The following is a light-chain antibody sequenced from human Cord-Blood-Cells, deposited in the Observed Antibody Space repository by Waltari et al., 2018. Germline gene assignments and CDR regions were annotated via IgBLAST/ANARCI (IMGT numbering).Light chain of an antibody. J-gene: IGLJ1*01. V-gene: IGLV1-44*01. CDR2: RNN. Sequence: QSVLTQPPSASGTPGQRVTISCSGSSPNIGSNTVNWYQQLPGTAPKLLIYRNNQRPSGGPDRFSGSKSGTSASLAISGLQAEDEADYYCAAWDDSLNGYVFGTGTKVTVL. CDR3: AAWDDSLNGYV. CDR1: SPNIGSNT.